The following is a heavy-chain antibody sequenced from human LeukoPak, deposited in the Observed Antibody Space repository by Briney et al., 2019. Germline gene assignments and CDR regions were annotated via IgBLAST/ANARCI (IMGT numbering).Heavy chain of an antibody. J-gene: IGHJ6*03. D-gene: IGHD6-19*01. V-gene: IGHV1-8*03. Sequence: ASVKVSCKASGYTFTSYDINWVRQATGQGLEWMGWMNPNSGNTGYAQKFQGRVTITRNTSISTAYMELSSLRSEDTAVYYCARGQSSGWYLNYYYYMDVWGKGTTVTVSS. CDR3: ARGQSSGWYLNYYYYMDV. CDR2: MNPNSGNT. CDR1: GYTFTSYD.